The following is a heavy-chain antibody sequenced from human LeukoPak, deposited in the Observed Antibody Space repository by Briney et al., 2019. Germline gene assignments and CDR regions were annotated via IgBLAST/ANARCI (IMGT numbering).Heavy chain of an antibody. D-gene: IGHD6-19*01. CDR3: ATSAGYSSGWYHGSFDY. Sequence: ASVKVSCKVSGYTLTELSMHWVRQAPGKGLEWMGGFDPEDGETIYAQKFQGRVTMTEDTSTDTAYMELSSLRSEDTAVYYCATSAGYSSGWYHGSFDYWGQGTLVTVSS. CDR1: GYTLTELS. J-gene: IGHJ4*02. CDR2: FDPEDGET. V-gene: IGHV1-24*01.